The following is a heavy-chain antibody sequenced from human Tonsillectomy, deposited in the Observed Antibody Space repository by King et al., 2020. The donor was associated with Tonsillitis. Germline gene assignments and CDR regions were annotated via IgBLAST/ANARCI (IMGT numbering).Heavy chain of an antibody. CDR2: ISSSSSTI. Sequence: VQLVESGGGLVQPGGSLRLSCAASGFTFSSYNMNWVRQAPGKGLEWVSYISSSSSTIYYADSVKGRFTISRDNARNSLYLQMNSLRAEDTAVYYCATVGTVVTTAFDFWGQGTLVSVSS. J-gene: IGHJ4*02. CDR3: ATVGTVVTTAFDF. CDR1: GFTFSSYN. V-gene: IGHV3-48*01. D-gene: IGHD4-23*01.